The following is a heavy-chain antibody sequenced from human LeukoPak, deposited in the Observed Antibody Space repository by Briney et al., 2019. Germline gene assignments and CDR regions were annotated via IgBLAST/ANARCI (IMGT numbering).Heavy chain of an antibody. Sequence: PGGSLRLSCAASGFTFSIYSMNWVRQAPGKGLEWVSTSRGSGGITYYADSVKGRFTISRDQSKNTLYLQMNSLRVEDTAVYYCAKGYADYGADAFDIWGQGTLVTVSS. CDR2: SRGSGGIT. CDR3: AKGYADYGADAFDI. D-gene: IGHD4-17*01. V-gene: IGHV3-23*01. J-gene: IGHJ3*02. CDR1: GFTFSIYS.